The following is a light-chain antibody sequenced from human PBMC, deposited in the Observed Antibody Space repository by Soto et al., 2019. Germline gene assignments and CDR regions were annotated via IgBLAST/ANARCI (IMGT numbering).Light chain of an antibody. CDR1: QSISSW. V-gene: IGKV1-5*01. J-gene: IGKJ4*01. CDR3: QQYNSYPLT. CDR2: DAS. Sequence: DIQMTQSPSTLSASVGDRVTITCRASQSISSWLAWYQQKPGKAPKLLIYDASSLESGVPSRFSGSGSGTKFTLIISILQPDDFATYYCQQYNSYPLTFGGGTKVDIK.